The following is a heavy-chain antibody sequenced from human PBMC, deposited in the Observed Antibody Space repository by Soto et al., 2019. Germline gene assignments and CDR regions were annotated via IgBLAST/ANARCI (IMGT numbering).Heavy chain of an antibody. V-gene: IGHV1-18*01. J-gene: IGHJ4*02. CDR1: GYTFNSAG. CDR2: ISVDNGDT. CDR3: ARVQSLGYSRSASSYDGFDH. Sequence: QVHLVQSGPEVKEPGASVRVSCKASGYTFNSAGLAWVRQAPGQGLEWMGWISVDNGDTKYAQKFQGRVTMTTDTSTTTVYLDLRGLTSDATPVFYCARVQSLGYSRSASSYDGFDHWGQGTLVTVSS. D-gene: IGHD2-2*01.